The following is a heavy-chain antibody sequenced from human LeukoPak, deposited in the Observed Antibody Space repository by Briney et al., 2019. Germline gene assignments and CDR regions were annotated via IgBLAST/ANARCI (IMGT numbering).Heavy chain of an antibody. D-gene: IGHD3-10*01. CDR3: ARDHGSGSYQPYYYGMDV. CDR2: IYYSGST. J-gene: IGHJ6*04. Sequence: SETLSLTCTVSGGSISSGGYYWSWIRQHPGKGLEWIGYIYYSGSTYYNPSLESRVTISVDTSKNQFSLKLSSVTAADTAVYYCARDHGSGSYQPYYYGMDVWDKGTTVTVSS. V-gene: IGHV4-31*03. CDR1: GGSISSGGYY.